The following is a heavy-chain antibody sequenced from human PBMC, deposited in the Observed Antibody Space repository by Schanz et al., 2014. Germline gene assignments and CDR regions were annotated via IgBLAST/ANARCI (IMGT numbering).Heavy chain of an antibody. V-gene: IGHV3-33*06. CDR2: VCYDGSKK. CDR1: GFTFSSYG. Sequence: LVESGGCVVQPWRSLRLSCAASGFTFSSYGMHWVRQVPGKGLEWVAVVCYDGSKKYYADSVKGRFTTSRDNSKNTMYLQMNRLRAEDTAVYYCVKERQRELLRDDHEFGMDVWGQGTTVTVSS. J-gene: IGHJ6*02. D-gene: IGHD1-26*01. CDR3: VKERQRELLRDDHEFGMDV.